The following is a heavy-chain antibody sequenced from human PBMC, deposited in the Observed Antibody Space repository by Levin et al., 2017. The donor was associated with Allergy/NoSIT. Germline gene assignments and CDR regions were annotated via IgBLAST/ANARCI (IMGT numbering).Heavy chain of an antibody. D-gene: IGHD1-1*01. Sequence: SETLSLTCAVSGGSISSSNWWSWVRQPPGKGLEWIGEIYHSGSTNYNPSLKSRVTISVDKSKNQFSLKLSSVTAADTAVYYCARDRGVPRVDWFDPWGQGTLVTVSS. CDR3: ARDRGVPRVDWFDP. CDR1: GGSISSSNW. V-gene: IGHV4-4*02. J-gene: IGHJ5*02. CDR2: IYHSGST.